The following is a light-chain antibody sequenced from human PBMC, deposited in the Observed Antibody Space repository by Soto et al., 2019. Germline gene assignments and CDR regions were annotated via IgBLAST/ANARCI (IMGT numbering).Light chain of an antibody. CDR2: KVS. V-gene: IGKV2-30*01. Sequence: DVVMTQSPLSLPVALGQPASISCRSSHSLAYSDGNTYLNWFQQRPGQSPRRLISKVSNRDSGGPERFSGSGSGTDFTLEISRVEADDVGVYYCMQGTHWPVTFGQGTKLEIK. CDR1: HSLAYSDGNTY. J-gene: IGKJ2*01. CDR3: MQGTHWPVT.